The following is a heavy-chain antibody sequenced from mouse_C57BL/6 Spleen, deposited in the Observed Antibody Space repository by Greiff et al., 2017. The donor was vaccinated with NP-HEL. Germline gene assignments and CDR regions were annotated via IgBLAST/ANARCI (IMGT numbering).Heavy chain of an antibody. D-gene: IGHD3-2*02. J-gene: IGHJ4*01. CDR1: GYTFTSYW. Sequence: VKLQESGAELVKPGASVKMSCKASGYTFTSYWITWVKQRPGQGLEWIGDIYPGSGSTNYNEKFKSKATLTVDTSSSTAYMQLSSLTSEDSAVYYCARQLRVSMDYWGQGTSVTVSS. CDR2: IYPGSGST. V-gene: IGHV1-55*01. CDR3: ARQLRVSMDY.